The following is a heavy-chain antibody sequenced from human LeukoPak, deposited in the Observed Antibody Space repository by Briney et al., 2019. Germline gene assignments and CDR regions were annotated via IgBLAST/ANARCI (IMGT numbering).Heavy chain of an antibody. Sequence: GGSLRLSCAASGFTFSSYAMSWVRQAPGKGLEWVSAISGSGGSTYYADSVKGRFTISRDNSKNTLYLQMNSLRAEDTAVYYCANCVAAHPGGPSWGQGTLVTVSS. CDR2: ISGSGGST. V-gene: IGHV3-23*01. D-gene: IGHD6-6*01. CDR3: ANCVAAHPGGPS. CDR1: GFTFSSYA. J-gene: IGHJ5*02.